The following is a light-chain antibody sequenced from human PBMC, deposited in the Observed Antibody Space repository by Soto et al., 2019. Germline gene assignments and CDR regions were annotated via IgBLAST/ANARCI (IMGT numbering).Light chain of an antibody. CDR2: DAS. V-gene: IGKV1-9*01. CDR1: QDFSNF. CDR3: QQLYSFPLT. J-gene: IGKJ4*01. Sequence: IQLTQSPSFMSTLTCDRVTIICRAFQDFSNFLACYQQKPGRAPRLLMYDASTLQSGVPSRFSGSGSGTEFTLTISRLQPEDFATYYCQQLYSFPLTFGGGTKLDIK.